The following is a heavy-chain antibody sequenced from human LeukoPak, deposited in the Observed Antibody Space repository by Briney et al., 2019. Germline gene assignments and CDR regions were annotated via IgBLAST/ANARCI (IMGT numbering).Heavy chain of an antibody. CDR3: AKVPYYYDSSGYYYFDY. J-gene: IGHJ4*02. Sequence: GGSLRLSCAASGFTFDDYAMHWVRQAPGKGLEWVSVIYSGGSTYYADSVKGRFTISRDNSKNTLYLQMNSLRAEDTAVYYCAKVPYYYDSSGYYYFDYWGQGTLVTVSS. D-gene: IGHD3-22*01. CDR1: GFTFDDYA. CDR2: IYSGGST. V-gene: IGHV3-NL1*01.